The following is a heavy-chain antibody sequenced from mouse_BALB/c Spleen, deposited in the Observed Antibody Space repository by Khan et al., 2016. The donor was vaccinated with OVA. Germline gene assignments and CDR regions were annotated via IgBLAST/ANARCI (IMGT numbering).Heavy chain of an antibody. J-gene: IGHJ4*01. CDR3: SSSLLLYAMDY. Sequence: EVKLLESGAELVKPGASVKLSCIVSGFNIKDPYMPWVKQRPEQGLDWFGRIDPANGNTKFDPTFQGKATITTDTSSNTAYLLLSSLTSEDTAVYYCSSSLLLYAMDYWGQGTSVTVSS. D-gene: IGHD1-2*01. V-gene: IGHV14-3*02. CDR1: GFNIKDPY. CDR2: IDPANGNT.